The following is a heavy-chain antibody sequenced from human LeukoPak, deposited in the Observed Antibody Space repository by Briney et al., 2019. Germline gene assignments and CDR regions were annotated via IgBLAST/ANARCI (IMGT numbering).Heavy chain of an antibody. D-gene: IGHD2-2*01. CDR3: ARGGCSSTSCAEWFDP. Sequence: GGSLRLSCAASGFTFSSYAMQWVRQAPGKGIGWVAVISCDGSNKYYADCVEGRFTMSRDNSKNTLYLQMNSLRAEDTAVYYCARGGCSSTSCAEWFDPWGQGTLVTVSS. CDR2: ISCDGSNK. V-gene: IGHV3-30*01. J-gene: IGHJ5*02. CDR1: GFTFSSYA.